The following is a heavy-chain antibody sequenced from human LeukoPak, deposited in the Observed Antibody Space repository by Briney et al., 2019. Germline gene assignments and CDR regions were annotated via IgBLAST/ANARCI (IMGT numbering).Heavy chain of an antibody. V-gene: IGHV4-59*08. D-gene: IGHD5-24*01. CDR1: GGSISSYY. CDR3: ARSVEMATIPFDS. J-gene: IGHJ4*02. CDR2: IYYSGST. Sequence: SETLSLTCTVSGGSISSYYWNWIRQPPGKGLEWIGYIYYSGSTNYNPSLKSRVTISVDMSKNQFSLKLSSVTAADTAVYYCARSVEMATIPFDSWGRGTLVTVSS.